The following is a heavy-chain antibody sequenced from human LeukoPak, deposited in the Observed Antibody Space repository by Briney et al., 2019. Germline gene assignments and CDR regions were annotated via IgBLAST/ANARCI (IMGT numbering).Heavy chain of an antibody. CDR2: ISGSGGST. Sequence: GSLSLSCAASGFTFSSYAMSWLPQAPGQGLEWVSAISGSGGSTYYADSVKGRFTISRDNSKNTLYLQMNSLRAEDTAVYYCAKGNLVWLSSVDYWGQGTLVTVSS. D-gene: IGHD3-3*01. V-gene: IGHV3-23*01. CDR1: GFTFSSYA. J-gene: IGHJ4*02. CDR3: AKGNLVWLSSVDY.